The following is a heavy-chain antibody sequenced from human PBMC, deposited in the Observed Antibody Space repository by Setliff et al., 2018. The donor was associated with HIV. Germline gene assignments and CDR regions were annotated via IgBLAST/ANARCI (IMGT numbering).Heavy chain of an antibody. CDR3: ARSFSGRYFWSGYYTGPDPKGENAFDI. D-gene: IGHD3-3*01. J-gene: IGHJ3*02. CDR2: IYSSGTT. Sequence: PSETLSLTCTVSGGSISNSNYFWSWIRQPPGKGLEWIGRIYSSGTTYYQPSLQGRVSMSIDSSKNHFSLSLRYVTAADTAVYYCARSFSGRYFWSGYYTGPDPKGENAFDIWGQGTMVTVSS. CDR1: GGSISNSNYF. V-gene: IGHV4-39*02.